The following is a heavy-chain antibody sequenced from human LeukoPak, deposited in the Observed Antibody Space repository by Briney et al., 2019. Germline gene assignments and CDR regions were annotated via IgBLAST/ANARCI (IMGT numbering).Heavy chain of an antibody. J-gene: IGHJ6*04. V-gene: IGHV5-10-1*01. CDR1: GYSFTSYW. D-gene: IGHD3-10*01. CDR2: IDPSDSYT. CDR3: ARHAEYYGSGSYYLYYGMDV. Sequence: GESLKVSCKGSGYSFTSYWISWVRQMPGKGLEWMGRIDPSDSYTNYSPSFQGHVTISADKSISTAYLRWSSLKASDTAMYYCARHAEYYGSGSYYLYYGMDVWGKGTTVTVSS.